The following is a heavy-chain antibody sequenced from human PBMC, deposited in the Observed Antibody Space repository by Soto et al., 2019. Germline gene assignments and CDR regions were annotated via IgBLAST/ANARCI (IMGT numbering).Heavy chain of an antibody. Sequence: SVKVSCKASGGSFCSSAISWVRQAPAQGLEWMGEIIPVFDKANYAQNFQGRLTITADEPTGTVFMQLSSLRSEDTAVYFCARLRRDWGDAFDIWGLGTLVT. CDR2: IIPVFDKA. CDR3: ARLRRDWGDAFDI. V-gene: IGHV1-69*13. CDR1: GGSFCSSA. J-gene: IGHJ3*02. D-gene: IGHD3-16*01.